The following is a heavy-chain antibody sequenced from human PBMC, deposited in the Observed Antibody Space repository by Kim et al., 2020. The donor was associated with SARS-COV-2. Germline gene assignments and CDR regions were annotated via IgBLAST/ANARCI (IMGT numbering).Heavy chain of an antibody. V-gene: IGHV3-30-3*01. CDR1: GFTFSSYA. CDR3: ARVSSESYWYFDL. CDR2: ISYDGSNK. Sequence: GGSLRLSCAASGFTFSSYAMHWVRQAPGKGLEWVAVISYDGSNKYYADSVKGRFTISRDNSKNTLYLQMNSLRAEDTAVYYCARVSSESYWYFDLWGRGTLVTVSS. J-gene: IGHJ2*01. D-gene: IGHD3-10*01.